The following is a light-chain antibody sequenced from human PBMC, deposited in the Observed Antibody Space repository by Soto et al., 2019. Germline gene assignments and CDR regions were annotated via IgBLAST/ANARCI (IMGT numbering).Light chain of an antibody. V-gene: IGLV2-23*01. CDR1: SSVVGSYNL. Sequence: QSVLTQPASVSGSPGQSITISCTGTSSVVGSYNLVSGYQQHPGKAPKLMIYEDNKRPSGVSNRFSVSKSGYTASLTISGLQAEDEADYYCCSYARTSTYVFGSGTKVTVL. J-gene: IGLJ1*01. CDR3: CSYARTSTYV. CDR2: EDN.